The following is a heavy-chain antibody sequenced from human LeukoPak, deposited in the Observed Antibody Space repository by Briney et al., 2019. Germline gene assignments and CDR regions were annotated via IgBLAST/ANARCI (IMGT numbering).Heavy chain of an antibody. CDR3: ASGAHGAGFFDF. V-gene: IGHV5-51*01. D-gene: IGHD3-10*01. J-gene: IGHJ4*02. CDR1: CQRFNNYW. Sequence: GASMKISCQGSCQRFNNYWLGWGRPLPGKGPEGMGFIHFRDSETRYRPSFQGQVTISADKSISAAYLRWSSLEASDTAMYFCASGAHGAGFFDFWGQGTLVTVSS. CDR2: IHFRDSET.